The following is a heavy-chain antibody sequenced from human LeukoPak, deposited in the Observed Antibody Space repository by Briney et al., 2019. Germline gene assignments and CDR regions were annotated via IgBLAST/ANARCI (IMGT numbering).Heavy chain of an antibody. V-gene: IGHV3-33*01. J-gene: IGHJ1*01. Sequence: GRSLRLSCAASGFTFSSYGMHWVRQAPGKGLEWVAVIWYDGSNKYYADSVKGRFTISRDNSKNTLYLQMNSLRAEDTALYYCASAREYCGSAECYEYFHHWGQGTLVTVSS. CDR2: IWYDGSNK. D-gene: IGHD2-21*01. CDR1: GFTFSSYG. CDR3: ASAREYCGSAECYEYFHH.